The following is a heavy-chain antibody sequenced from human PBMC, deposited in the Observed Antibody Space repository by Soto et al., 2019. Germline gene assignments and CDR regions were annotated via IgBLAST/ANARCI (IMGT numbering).Heavy chain of an antibody. CDR2: ISYDGSNK. Sequence: PGGSLRLSCAASGFTFSSYGMHWVRQAPGKGLEWVAVISYDGSNKYYADSVKGRFTISRDNSKNTLYLQMNSLRAEDTAVYYCAKGSYDYVWGSYLLARPPSDYWGQGTLVTVSS. CDR3: AKGSYDYVWGSYLLARPPSDY. D-gene: IGHD3-16*02. J-gene: IGHJ4*02. CDR1: GFTFSSYG. V-gene: IGHV3-30*18.